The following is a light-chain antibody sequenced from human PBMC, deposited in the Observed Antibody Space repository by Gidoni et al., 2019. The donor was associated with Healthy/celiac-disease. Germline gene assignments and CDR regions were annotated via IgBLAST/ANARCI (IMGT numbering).Light chain of an antibody. CDR3: YSTDNRGNHRV. V-gene: IGLV3-10*01. Sequence: SHELTQPPSVSVSPRQTARITCSGDALPKKYAYWYQQKSGQAPVLVIYEDSKRPSGIPERFSGSSSGTMATLTISGAQVEDEADYYCYSTDNRGNHRVFGGGTKLTVL. CDR2: EDS. CDR1: ALPKKY. J-gene: IGLJ3*02.